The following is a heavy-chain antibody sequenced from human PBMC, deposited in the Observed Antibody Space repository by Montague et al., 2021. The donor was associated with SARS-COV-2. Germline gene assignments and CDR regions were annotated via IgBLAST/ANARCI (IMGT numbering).Heavy chain of an antibody. J-gene: IGHJ3*02. D-gene: IGHD2-21*01. V-gene: IGHV4-4*07. CDR2: IHPYGDI. CDR1: GDSVTERY. CDR3: AIGGDSAKCGI. Sequence: SETLSFTCTVSGDSVTERYLNWVRQAAGKGLEWIGFIHPYGDIHYNASLKSRVILSRDASKNQFSLTLTSVTAADTAVYYCAIGGDSAKCGIWGRGTLVTVSS.